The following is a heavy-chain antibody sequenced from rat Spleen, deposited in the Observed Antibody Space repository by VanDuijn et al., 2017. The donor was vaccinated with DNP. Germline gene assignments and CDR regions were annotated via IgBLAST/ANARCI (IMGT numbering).Heavy chain of an antibody. D-gene: IGHD3-1*01. Sequence: EVQLVESGGGLVQPGRSLKLSCAASGFTFSDYNMAWVRQAPKKGLEWVATISYDGSSTYYRDSVKGRFTISRDNAKSTLYLQMDSLRSEDTATYYCASLRTDYWGQGVMVTVSS. CDR2: ISYDGSST. J-gene: IGHJ2*01. CDR1: GFTFSDYN. V-gene: IGHV5-7*01. CDR3: ASLRTDY.